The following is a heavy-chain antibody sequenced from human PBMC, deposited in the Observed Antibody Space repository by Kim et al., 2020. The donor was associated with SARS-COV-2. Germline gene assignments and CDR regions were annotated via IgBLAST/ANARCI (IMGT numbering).Heavy chain of an antibody. CDR2: INHSGST. D-gene: IGHD4-17*01. CDR3: ARRRRASMTTVTTNWFDP. Sequence: SETLSLTCAVYGGSFSGYYWSWIRQPPGKGLEWIGEINHSGSTNYNPSLKSRVTISVDTSKNQFSLKLSSVTAADTAVYYCARRRRASMTTVTTNWFDPWGQGTLVTVSS. J-gene: IGHJ5*02. CDR1: GGSFSGYY. V-gene: IGHV4-34*01.